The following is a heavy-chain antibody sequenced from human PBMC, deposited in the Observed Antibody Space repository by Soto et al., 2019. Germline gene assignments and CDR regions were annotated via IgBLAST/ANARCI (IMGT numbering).Heavy chain of an antibody. V-gene: IGHV3-23*01. D-gene: IGHD3-16*01. Sequence: GGALRVSCGASGFKFSNYAISWVRQAPGKGLEWVSLISATGGGTYYADSVKGRFTISRDNSHNTLYLQVHSLTAEDTAVYYCAEDRRAGGNSAFYFDFWGHVAQVTVSS. CDR2: ISATGGGT. CDR1: GFKFSNYA. CDR3: AEDRRAGGNSAFYFDF. J-gene: IGHJ5*01.